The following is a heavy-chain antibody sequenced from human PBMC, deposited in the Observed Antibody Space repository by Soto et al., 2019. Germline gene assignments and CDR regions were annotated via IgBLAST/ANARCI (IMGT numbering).Heavy chain of an antibody. D-gene: IGHD2-21*01. Sequence: EVQLLESGGGLVQPGGSLGLSCAASGFTFSIYAMSWVRQAPGKGPEWVSVINGRGSPTFYADSVKGRFTISRDNSKNTLYLQMNSLRAEDTAIYYCAKHIEGAGHGYFDLGGRGTLVTVSS. CDR2: INGRGSPT. V-gene: IGHV3-23*01. J-gene: IGHJ2*01. CDR1: GFTFSIYA. CDR3: AKHIEGAGHGYFDL.